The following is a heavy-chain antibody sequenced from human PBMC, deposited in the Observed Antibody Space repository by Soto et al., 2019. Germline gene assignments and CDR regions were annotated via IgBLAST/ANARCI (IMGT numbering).Heavy chain of an antibody. V-gene: IGHV3-23*01. Sequence: PVGSLRLSCAASGFTFSSSAMNWVRQAPGKGLEWVSIISDSGGRTYYADSVRGRFTISRDNSKNTLYLQMNSLRAEDTAVYYYAKSLNVNWKNWFDPWGQGTLVTVS. CDR3: AKSLNVNWKNWFDP. CDR1: GFTFSSSA. D-gene: IGHD1-1*01. CDR2: ISDSGGRT. J-gene: IGHJ5*02.